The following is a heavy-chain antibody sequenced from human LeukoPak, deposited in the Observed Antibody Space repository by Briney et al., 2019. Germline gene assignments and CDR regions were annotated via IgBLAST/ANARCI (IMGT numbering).Heavy chain of an antibody. CDR1: GFTFSSYA. CDR2: ISGSGGST. V-gene: IGHV3-23*01. CDR3: AKSGSGWYYFDY. D-gene: IGHD6-19*01. J-gene: IGHJ4*02. Sequence: GGSLRLSCAASGFTFSSYAMSWVRQPPGKGLEWVSAISGSGGSTYYADSVKGRFTISRDNSKNTLYLQMNSLRAEDTAVYYCAKSGSGWYYFDYWGQGTLVTVSS.